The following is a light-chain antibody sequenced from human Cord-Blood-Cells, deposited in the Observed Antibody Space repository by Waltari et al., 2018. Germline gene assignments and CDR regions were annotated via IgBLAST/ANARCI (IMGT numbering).Light chain of an antibody. J-gene: IGLJ1*01. CDR3: SSYTSSNPYV. CDR1: SSDVGGYNY. V-gene: IGLV2-14*03. Sequence: QSALTQPASVSGSPGQSITISCTGTSSDVGGYNYVSWYQRHPGKAPKRMIYDVSNRPAGVSKRFSGSKSGNTASLTISGRQAEDEADYYCSSYTSSNPYVFGTGTKVTVL. CDR2: DVS.